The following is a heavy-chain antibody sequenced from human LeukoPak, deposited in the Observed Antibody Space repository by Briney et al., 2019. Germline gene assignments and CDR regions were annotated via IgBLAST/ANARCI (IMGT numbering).Heavy chain of an antibody. CDR3: ARRPEGIDAFDI. V-gene: IGHV3-48*03. CDR2: ISSSGSTI. J-gene: IGHJ3*02. D-gene: IGHD3-10*01. CDR1: RFTFSSYE. Sequence: PGGSLRLSCAASRFTFSSYEMNWVRQAPGKGLVWVSYISSSGSTIYYADYVKGRFTISRDNAKNSLYLQMNSLRAEDTAVYYCARRPEGIDAFDIWGQGTMVTVSS.